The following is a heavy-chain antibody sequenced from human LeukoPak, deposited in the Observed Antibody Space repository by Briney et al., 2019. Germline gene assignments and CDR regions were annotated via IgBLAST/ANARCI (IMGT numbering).Heavy chain of an antibody. CDR3: ARRRAAAGLGNWFDP. J-gene: IGHJ5*02. D-gene: IGHD6-13*01. CDR1: GFNIGNYW. V-gene: IGHV3-7*02. CDR2: MNQDGSEK. Sequence: GGSLRLSCAASGFNIGNYWMHWVRQAPGRGLECVANMNQDGSEKHYGDSVKGRFTISRDNAKQSLYLQMNSLRAEDTAVYYCARRRAAAGLGNWFDPWGQGTLVTVSS.